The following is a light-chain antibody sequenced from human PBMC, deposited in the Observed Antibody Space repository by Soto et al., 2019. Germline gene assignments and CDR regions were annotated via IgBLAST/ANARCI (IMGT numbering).Light chain of an antibody. CDR2: GVS. V-gene: IGKV3-15*01. CDR3: QSYNDWPFL. Sequence: EIVMTQSPATLSASPGESVSLSCRASESLFGFLAWYQQKPGQAPRLLIYGVSTKATGVPARFSGSGSAADFTLTISSVQSDDSAVYYCQSYNDWPFLFGQGTKLEI. CDR1: ESLFGF. J-gene: IGKJ2*01.